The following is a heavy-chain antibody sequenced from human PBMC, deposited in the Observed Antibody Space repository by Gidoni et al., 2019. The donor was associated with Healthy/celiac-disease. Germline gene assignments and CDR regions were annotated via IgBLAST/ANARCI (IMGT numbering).Heavy chain of an antibody. CDR3: AKYEPGDSGSSTPRWDY. CDR2: ISGSGGSK. J-gene: IGHJ4*02. Sequence: EVQLLESGGGLVQPGGSLRLSCAASGLTFRSYAMSWVRQAPGKGLEWVSAISGSGGSKYYADSVKGRFTISRDNSNNTLYLQMNSLRAEDTAVYYCAKYEPGDSGSSTPRWDYWGQGTLVTVSS. V-gene: IGHV3-23*01. CDR1: GLTFRSYA. D-gene: IGHD1-26*01.